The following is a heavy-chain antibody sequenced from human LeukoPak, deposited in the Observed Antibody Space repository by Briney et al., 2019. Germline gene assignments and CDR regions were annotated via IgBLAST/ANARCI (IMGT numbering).Heavy chain of an antibody. J-gene: IGHJ4*02. CDR3: ARQGGRGSYYFDY. V-gene: IGHV4-39*01. D-gene: IGHD1-26*01. CDR2: IYYSGST. CDR1: GGSISSSSYY. Sequence: SETLSLTCTVSGGSISSSSYYWGWIRQPPGKGLEWIGSIYYSGSTYYNPSLKSRVTISVDTSKNQFSLKLSSVTAADTAVYYCARQGGRGSYYFDYWGQGTLVTVSS.